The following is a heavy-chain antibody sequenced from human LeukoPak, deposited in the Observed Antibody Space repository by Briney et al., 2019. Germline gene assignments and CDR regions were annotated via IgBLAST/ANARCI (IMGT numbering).Heavy chain of an antibody. Sequence: GGSPRLSCAASGFTFSSYWMSWVRQAPGKGLEWVANIKQDGSEKYYVDSVKGRFTISRDNAKNSLYLQMNSLRAEDTAVYYCARVWLDYYFDYWGQGTLVTVSP. CDR2: IKQDGSEK. J-gene: IGHJ4*02. V-gene: IGHV3-7*01. CDR1: GFTFSSYW. CDR3: ARVWLDYYFDY. D-gene: IGHD6-19*01.